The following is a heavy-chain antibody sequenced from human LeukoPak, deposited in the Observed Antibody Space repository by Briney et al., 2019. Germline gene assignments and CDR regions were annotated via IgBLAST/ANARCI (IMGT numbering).Heavy chain of an antibody. CDR2: IYHTGST. CDR1: GGPISSITW. D-gene: IGHD1-1*01. V-gene: IGHV4-4*02. J-gene: IGHJ5*02. Sequence: PSETLSLTCAVSGGPISSITWWSWVRQPPGKRLEWIGEIYHTGSTNYNPSLKSRVTMSVDKSKNQFSLNLSSVTAADTAVYYCAREGGPQSLRGTFDPWGQGALVTVSS. CDR3: AREGGPQSLRGTFDP.